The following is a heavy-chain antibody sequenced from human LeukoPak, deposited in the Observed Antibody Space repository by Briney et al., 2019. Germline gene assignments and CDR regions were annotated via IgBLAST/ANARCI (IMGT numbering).Heavy chain of an antibody. CDR3: TRARIQGDY. D-gene: IGHD5-18*01. CDR2: MRSKAYGCTT. Sequence: PGGSLRLSCTASGFNLGDYAMSWVRQAAGKGREGVGFMRSKAYGCTTESAASVKGSFTISRDDSKSIAYLQMNSLKTEDTAVYYCTRARIQGDYWGQGTLVTVSS. J-gene: IGHJ4*02. V-gene: IGHV3-49*04. CDR1: GFNLGDYA.